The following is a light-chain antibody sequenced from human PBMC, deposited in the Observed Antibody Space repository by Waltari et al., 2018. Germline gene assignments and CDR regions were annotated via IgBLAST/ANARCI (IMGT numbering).Light chain of an antibody. J-gene: IGLJ2*01. CDR1: SLRRYY. V-gene: IGLV3-19*01. CDR2: GQS. CDR3: HSRDSSSTRF. Sequence: SSELTQDPTVSVALGQTVRITCQGDSLRRYYPSWYQQRPGQAPILVFYGQSSRPSGGPDRFSGSISGNTASLTITGAQAEDEADYYCHSRDSSSTRFFGGGTRLTV.